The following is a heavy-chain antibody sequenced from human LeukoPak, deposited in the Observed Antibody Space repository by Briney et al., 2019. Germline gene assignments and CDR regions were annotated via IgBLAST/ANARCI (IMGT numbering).Heavy chain of an antibody. Sequence: GGSLRLSCAASGFTFSSYSMNWVRQAPGKGLEWVSYISSSSSTIYYADSVKGRFTISRDNAKNSLYLQMNSLRAEDTAVYYCASTYSSSWSLRYYFDYWGQGTLVTVSS. V-gene: IGHV3-48*01. CDR1: GFTFSSYS. CDR3: ASTYSSSWSLRYYFDY. CDR2: ISSSSSTI. J-gene: IGHJ4*02. D-gene: IGHD6-13*01.